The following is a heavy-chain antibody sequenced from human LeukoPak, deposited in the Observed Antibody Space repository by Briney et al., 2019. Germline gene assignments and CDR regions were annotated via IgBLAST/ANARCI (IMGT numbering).Heavy chain of an antibody. CDR3: ARPLGAARYNWFDP. Sequence: SETLSLTCAVYGGSFSGYYWSWTRQPPGKGLEWIGEINHSGSTNYNPSLKSRVTISVDTSKNQFSLKLCSVTAADTAVYYCARPLGAARYNWFDPWGQGTLVTVSS. CDR2: INHSGST. V-gene: IGHV4-34*01. J-gene: IGHJ5*02. CDR1: GGSFSGYY. D-gene: IGHD1-26*01.